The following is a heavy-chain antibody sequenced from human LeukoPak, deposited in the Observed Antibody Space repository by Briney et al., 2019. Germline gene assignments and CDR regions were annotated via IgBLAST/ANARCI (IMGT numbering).Heavy chain of an antibody. J-gene: IGHJ3*02. CDR2: IYTSGGT. CDR3: AGRGSSSGTFDI. D-gene: IGHD2-2*01. Sequence: TLSLTCTVSGGSITNLNFYWTWIRQPAGKRLEWIGRIYTSGGTNYNPSLKSRVTMSVDKSKNQISLKLASLTAADTALYYCAGRGSSSGTFDIWGPGTFVTVSS. CDR1: GGSITNLNFY. V-gene: IGHV4-61*02.